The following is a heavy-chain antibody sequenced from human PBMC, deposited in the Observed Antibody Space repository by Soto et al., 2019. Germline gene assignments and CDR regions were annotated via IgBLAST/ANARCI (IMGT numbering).Heavy chain of an antibody. CDR1: GFTFSSYW. J-gene: IGHJ5*02. CDR2: INSDGSST. CDR3: ARDLRFSSSWFLIGWFDP. V-gene: IGHV3-74*01. D-gene: IGHD6-13*01. Sequence: PGGSLRLSCAASGFTFSSYWMHWVRQAPGKGLVWVSRINSDGSSTNYADSVKGRFTISRDNAKYTLYLQMNSLRAEDTAVYYCARDLRFSSSWFLIGWFDPWGQGTLGTVSS.